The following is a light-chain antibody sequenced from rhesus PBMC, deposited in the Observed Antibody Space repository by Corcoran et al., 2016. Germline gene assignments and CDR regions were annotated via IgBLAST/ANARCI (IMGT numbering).Light chain of an antibody. Sequence: DIQMSQSPSSLSASVGDRVTITCRASQGISSYSNWYQQKPGKAPKLLIYYANSLATGVPSRFSGGGSGTDFTLTISSLQPDDFATYYCQQGNSNPLTFGGGTKVELK. CDR1: QGISSY. J-gene: IGKJ4*01. CDR2: YAN. CDR3: QQGNSNPLT. V-gene: IGKV1-32*02.